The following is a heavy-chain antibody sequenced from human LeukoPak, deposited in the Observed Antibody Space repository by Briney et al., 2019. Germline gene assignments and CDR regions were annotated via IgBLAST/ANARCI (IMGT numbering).Heavy chain of an antibody. J-gene: IGHJ4*02. D-gene: IGHD3-10*01. Sequence: GRSLRLSCAASGFAFSNYGMHWVRQAPGQGLEWVAVISFDGTNKYYADSLKGQFTISRDNSKNTVYLQMNSLRPEDTAVYYCARDGGRATIVRGIIIMSVGDFWGQGALVTVST. CDR3: ARDGGRATIVRGIIIMSVGDF. CDR2: ISFDGTNK. CDR1: GFAFSNYG. V-gene: IGHV3-30*03.